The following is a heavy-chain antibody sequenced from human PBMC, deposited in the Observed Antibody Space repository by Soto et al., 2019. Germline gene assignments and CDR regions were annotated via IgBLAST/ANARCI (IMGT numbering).Heavy chain of an antibody. J-gene: IGHJ1*01. V-gene: IGHV4-39*01. CDR3: ARLQIYDSRAAPTPIFHP. CDR2: MYYNGNT. Sequence: QLQESGPGLVKPSETLSLTCTVSGGSFTSTNYFWGWIRQPPGKGLEWIGYMYYNGNTFYSPSLKSRVTMSVDTSKRQFSLDLSSVTAADTAMYYCARLQIYDSRAAPTPIFHPWRLGAMVTVSS. CDR1: GGSFTSTNYF. D-gene: IGHD3-22*01.